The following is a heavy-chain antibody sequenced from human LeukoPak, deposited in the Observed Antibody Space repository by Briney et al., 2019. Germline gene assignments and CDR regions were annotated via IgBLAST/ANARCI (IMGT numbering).Heavy chain of an antibody. V-gene: IGHV3-21*01. CDR1: GFTFSSYS. J-gene: IGHJ6*03. Sequence: GGSLRLSCAASGFTFSSYSMNWVRQAPGKGREWVSSISSSSSYIYYADSVKGRFTISRDNDKNSLYLQMNSLRAEDTAVYYCAREVRYYYYMDVWGKGTTVTVSS. CDR3: AREVRYYYYMDV. CDR2: ISSSSSYI.